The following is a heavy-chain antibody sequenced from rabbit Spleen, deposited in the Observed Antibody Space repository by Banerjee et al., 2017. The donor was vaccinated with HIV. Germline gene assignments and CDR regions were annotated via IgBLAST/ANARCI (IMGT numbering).Heavy chain of an antibody. D-gene: IGHD8-1*01. V-gene: IGHV1S40*01. CDR2: VYAGSSGST. CDR3: ARDTGTSFSTYGMDL. Sequence: QSLEESGGGLVKPGASLTLTCKASKFSFNSGYDMCWVRQAPGKGLEWIACVYAGSSGSTYSAPWAKGPFTVSKTSSATVTLQMTSLAAADAAAYFCARDTGTSFSTYGMDLWGPDVLVTVS. CDR1: KFSFNSGYD. J-gene: IGHJ6*01.